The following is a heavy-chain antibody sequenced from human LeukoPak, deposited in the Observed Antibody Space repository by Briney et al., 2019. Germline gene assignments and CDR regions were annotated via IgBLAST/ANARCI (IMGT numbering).Heavy chain of an antibody. CDR3: AREGIVVYGMDV. D-gene: IGHD2-15*01. CDR2: IHYSGST. J-gene: IGHJ6*02. CDR1: GGSISNYY. Sequence: SETLSLTCTVSGGSISNYYWAWIRQPPGKGLEWIAYIHYSGSTNYIPSLKSRVTISVDTSKSQISLKLSSVTAADTAVYYCAREGIVVYGMDVWGQGTTVTVSS. V-gene: IGHV4-59*01.